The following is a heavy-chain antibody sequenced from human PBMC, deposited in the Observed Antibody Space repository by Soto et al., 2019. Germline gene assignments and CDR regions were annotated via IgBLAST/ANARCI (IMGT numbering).Heavy chain of an antibody. CDR1: GSSIYNSPYY. CDR2: IFSGGTT. CDR3: ARHHPRLLLSGVITGHFDF. J-gene: IGHJ4*02. Sequence: SETLPLTCTVSGSSIYNSPYYWAWIRQAPVKGLEWIGSIFSGGTTYDNPSLKSRVTISLDMSKNQFSMRLNSVTAADTAVYYCARHHPRLLLSGVITGHFDFWAQSSLVTVSS. V-gene: IGHV4-39*01. D-gene: IGHD2-21*01.